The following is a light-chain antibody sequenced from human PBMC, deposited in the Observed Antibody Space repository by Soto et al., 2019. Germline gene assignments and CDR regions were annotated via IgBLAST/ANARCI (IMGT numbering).Light chain of an antibody. CDR2: DAS. CDR3: QQYNSYSET. Sequence: DIQMTQSPSTLSASVGDRVTITCRASQSISSWLAWYQQKPGKAPKLLIYDASSLESGGPSRFSGSGSWTEFTLTISSLQPDDFATYYCQQYNSYSETFGLGTKVEIK. J-gene: IGKJ1*01. V-gene: IGKV1-5*01. CDR1: QSISSW.